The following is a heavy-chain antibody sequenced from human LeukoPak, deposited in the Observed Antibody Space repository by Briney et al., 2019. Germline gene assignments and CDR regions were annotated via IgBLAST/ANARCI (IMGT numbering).Heavy chain of an antibody. J-gene: IGHJ4*02. V-gene: IGHV4-59*08. CDR2: IFYSGST. Sequence: SETLSLTCTVAGGSISSYYWSWIRQPPGKGLEWIGYIFYSGSTNYNPSLKSRVTISVDTSKNRFSLKLSSVTAADTAVYYCARHHDYWGQGTLVTVSS. CDR1: GGSISSYY. CDR3: ARHHDY.